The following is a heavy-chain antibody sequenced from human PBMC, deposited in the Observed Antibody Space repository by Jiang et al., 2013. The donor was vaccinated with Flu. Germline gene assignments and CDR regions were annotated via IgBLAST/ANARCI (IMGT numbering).Heavy chain of an antibody. J-gene: IGHJ4*02. Sequence: GPGLVKPSETLSLTCTVSGGSISSNNYYWGWIRQPPGKGLEWIGNIYYSGNTYYNPSLKSRLTISVDTSENQFSLRLSSVTAADTAVYYCSFWSWLLYARYLNTWGQGILVTVSS. CDR3: SFWSWLLYARYLNT. CDR2: IYYSGNT. V-gene: IGHV4-39*01. D-gene: IGHD3-3*01. CDR1: GGSISSNNYY.